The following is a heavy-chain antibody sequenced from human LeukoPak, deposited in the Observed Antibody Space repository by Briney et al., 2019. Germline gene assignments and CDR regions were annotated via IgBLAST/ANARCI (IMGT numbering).Heavy chain of an antibody. V-gene: IGHV1-18*01. Sequence: ASVKVSCKASGYTFSSYGVSWVRQAPGQGLEWVGWISAYNDNTNYAQQLQGKVTMTIDTSTDTAYMELSSLRSEDTAVYYCAHPRYCSGGSCPFDAFDIWGQGTMVTVSS. CDR3: AHPRYCSGGSCPFDAFDI. D-gene: IGHD2-15*01. J-gene: IGHJ3*02. CDR2: ISAYNDNT. CDR1: GYTFSSYG.